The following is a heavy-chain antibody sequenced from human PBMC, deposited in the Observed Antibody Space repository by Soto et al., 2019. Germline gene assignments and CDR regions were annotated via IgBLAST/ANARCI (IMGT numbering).Heavy chain of an antibody. V-gene: IGHV3-30*03. CDR2: ISYGGNDK. CDR1: GFIFSNYG. CDR3: ARHVWLES. Sequence: GGSLRLSCAASGFIFSNYGMHWVRQAPGKGLEWVAVISYGGNDKKYAESVKGRFTISRDNSENTLYLQMNSLRAEDTAVYYCARHVWLESWGQGTLVTVSS. J-gene: IGHJ5*01.